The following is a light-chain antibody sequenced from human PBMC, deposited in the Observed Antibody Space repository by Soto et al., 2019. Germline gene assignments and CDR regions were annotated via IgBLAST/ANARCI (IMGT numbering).Light chain of an antibody. CDR2: LGS. J-gene: IGKJ4*01. V-gene: IGKV2-28*01. Sequence: DVVMTQSPLSLPVTPGEPASISCRSSRSLLSSNGYNYLNWYLQKPGQSPQLLIYLGSNRASGVPDRFCGSGSGTDFTLKISRVEAEDVGVYYCAQGLQTPLTFGGGTKVDIK. CDR1: RSLLSSNGYNY. CDR3: AQGLQTPLT.